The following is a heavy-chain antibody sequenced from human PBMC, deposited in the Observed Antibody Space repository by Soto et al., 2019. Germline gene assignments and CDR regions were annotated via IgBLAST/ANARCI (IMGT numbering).Heavy chain of an antibody. D-gene: IGHD2-8*01. J-gene: IGHJ6*03. CDR3: ARDIVLMVYAQSDCYYYYMDV. Sequence: GGALRLSCAPSGFTFSSYWMSWVRQAPGKGLEWVANIKQDGSEKYYVDSVKGRFTISRDNAKNSLYLQMNSLRAEDTAVYYCARDIVLMVYAQSDCYYYYMDVWGKGTTVTVSS. V-gene: IGHV3-7*01. CDR2: IKQDGSEK. CDR1: GFTFSSYW.